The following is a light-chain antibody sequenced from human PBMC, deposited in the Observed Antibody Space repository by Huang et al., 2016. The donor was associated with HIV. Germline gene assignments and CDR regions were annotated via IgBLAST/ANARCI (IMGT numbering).Light chain of an antibody. V-gene: IGKV1-6*01. CDR3: LQDHNYPRT. CDR2: GSA. CDR1: QCITDV. Sequence: AIQMTQSPSSLSASVGDRVTITCRASQCITDVLAWYQQKPGKAPKLLFSGSATLRSWVPSRFSGSVSGTDFTLTIISLQPEDYSTYYCLQDHNYPRTFGQGTKVEI. J-gene: IGKJ1*01.